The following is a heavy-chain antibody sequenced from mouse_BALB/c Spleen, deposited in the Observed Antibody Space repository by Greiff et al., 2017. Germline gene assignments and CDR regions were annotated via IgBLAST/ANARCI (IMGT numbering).Heavy chain of an antibody. D-gene: IGHD1-2*01. J-gene: IGHJ4*01. V-gene: IGHV2-9*02. CDR2: IWAGGST. Sequence: QVQLQQSGPGLVAPSQSLSITCTVSGFSLTSYGVHWVRQPPGKGLEWLGVIWAGGSTNYNSALMSRLSISKDNSKSQVFLKMNSLQTDDTAMYYCARIYYGYEGGAMDYWGQGTSVTVSS. CDR1: GFSLTSYG. CDR3: ARIYYGYEGGAMDY.